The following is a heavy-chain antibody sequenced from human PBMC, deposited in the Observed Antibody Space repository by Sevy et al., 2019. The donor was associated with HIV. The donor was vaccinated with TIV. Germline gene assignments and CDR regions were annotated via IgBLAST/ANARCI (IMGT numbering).Heavy chain of an antibody. Sequence: GGSLRLSCAASGFTFSSYAMSWVRQAPGKGLEWVSAISGSGGSTYYADSVKGRFTISRDNSKNTLYLQMNSLRVEDTAVYYCAKIGSGSYYIFYYFDYWGQGTLVTVSS. V-gene: IGHV3-23*01. CDR3: AKIGSGSYYIFYYFDY. CDR1: GFTFSSYA. D-gene: IGHD1-26*01. J-gene: IGHJ4*02. CDR2: ISGSGGST.